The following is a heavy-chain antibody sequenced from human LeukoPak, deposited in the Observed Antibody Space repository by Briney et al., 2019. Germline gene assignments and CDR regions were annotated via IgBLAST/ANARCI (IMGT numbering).Heavy chain of an antibody. D-gene: IGHD3-22*01. CDR3: ARAGGGTYYYDSSGYSGAFDI. CDR1: GFTFSRYW. CDR2: INSDGRST. V-gene: IGHV3-74*01. J-gene: IGHJ3*02. Sequence: GGSLRLSCVASGFTFSRYWMHWVRQAPGKGLVWVSRINSDGRSTNYADSVKGRFSISRDNAENTLYLQMNSLRVEDTAVYYCARAGGGTYYYDSSGYSGAFDIWGQGTMVTVSS.